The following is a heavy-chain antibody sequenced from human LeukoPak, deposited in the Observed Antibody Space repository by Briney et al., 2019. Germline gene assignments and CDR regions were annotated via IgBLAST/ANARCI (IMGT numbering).Heavy chain of an antibody. Sequence: SETLSLTCTVSGGSISSYYWSWIRQPPGKELEWIGYIYYSGSTNYNPSLKSRVTISVDTSKNQFSLKLSSVTAADTAVYYCAREASYDFWSGYYEYWFDPWGQGTLVTVSS. CDR1: GGSISSYY. D-gene: IGHD3-3*01. CDR3: AREASYDFWSGYYEYWFDP. CDR2: IYYSGST. V-gene: IGHV4-59*01. J-gene: IGHJ5*02.